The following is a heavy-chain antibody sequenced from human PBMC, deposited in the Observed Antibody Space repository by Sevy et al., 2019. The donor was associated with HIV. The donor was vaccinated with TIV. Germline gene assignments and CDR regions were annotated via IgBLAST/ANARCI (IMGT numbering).Heavy chain of an antibody. J-gene: IGHJ4*02. CDR2: IRSKAKNYAT. Sequence: GGSLRLSCAASGFTFSGSDMHWVRQASGKGLEGVGRIRSKAKNYATAYAASVKGRFTIYRDDSKNTAYLQMNSLKTEDTAVYFCTPAGYGFDYWGQGTLVTVSS. CDR1: GFTFSGSD. V-gene: IGHV3-73*01. D-gene: IGHD5-18*01. CDR3: TPAGYGFDY.